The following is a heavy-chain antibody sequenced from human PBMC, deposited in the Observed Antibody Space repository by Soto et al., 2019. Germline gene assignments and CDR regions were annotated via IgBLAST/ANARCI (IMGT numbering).Heavy chain of an antibody. Sequence: QVQLVQSGAEVKKPGASAKVSCKASGYTFSSYYMHWVRQAPGQGLEWMGVINPSGDSTNYAQKFQGRVTMTRDTSTSTVYLEVTSLRSEDTAVYYCARVGSQMIEAATDYFDYWGQGTLVTVSS. V-gene: IGHV1-46*01. CDR1: GYTFSSYY. J-gene: IGHJ4*02. CDR2: INPSGDST. CDR3: ARVGSQMIEAATDYFDY. D-gene: IGHD2-15*01.